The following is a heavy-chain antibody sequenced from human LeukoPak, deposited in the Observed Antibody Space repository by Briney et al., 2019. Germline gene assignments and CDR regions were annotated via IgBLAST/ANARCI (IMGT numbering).Heavy chain of an antibody. CDR3: ARVGVGTVAGNYFDD. CDR2: IYGGGGT. V-gene: IGHV3-53*04. J-gene: IGHJ4*02. CDR1: GFTVSSSY. Sequence: QPGGSLRLSCTASGFTVSSSYMTWVRQAPGKGLEWVSLIYGGGGTFYADSAKGRFTISRHNSENTLYLQMNNLRAEDTAVYYCARVGVGTVAGNYFDDWAQGTLVTVSS. D-gene: IGHD6-19*01.